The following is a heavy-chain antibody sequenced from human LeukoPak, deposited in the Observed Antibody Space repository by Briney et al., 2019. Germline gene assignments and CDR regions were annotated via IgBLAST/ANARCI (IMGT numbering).Heavy chain of an antibody. CDR2: ISGSSRHK. CDR1: GFTFSSYT. D-gene: IGHD6-13*01. J-gene: IGHJ4*02. V-gene: IGHV3-21*01. Sequence: GGSLRLYCAASGFTFSSYTMNWVRQAPGKGLEWVSSISGSSRHKYYADSAKGRFTISRDNAKNSLYLQMNSLRAEDTAVYYCARTANFAAGYYIDYWGQGTLVTVSS. CDR3: ARTANFAAGYYIDY.